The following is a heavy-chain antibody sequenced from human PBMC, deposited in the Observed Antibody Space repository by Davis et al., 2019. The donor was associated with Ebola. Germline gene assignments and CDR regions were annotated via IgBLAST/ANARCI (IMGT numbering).Heavy chain of an antibody. D-gene: IGHD3-3*01. Sequence: PGGSLRLSCAASGFTFSSYEMNWVRQAPGKGLEWVSYISSSGNTIYYADSVKGRFTISRDNAKNSLYLQMNSLRAEDTAVYYCARDWYDFWSGYYYYYGMDVWGQGTTVTVSS. CDR3: ARDWYDFWSGYYYYYGMDV. V-gene: IGHV3-48*03. CDR1: GFTFSSYE. J-gene: IGHJ6*02. CDR2: ISSSGNTI.